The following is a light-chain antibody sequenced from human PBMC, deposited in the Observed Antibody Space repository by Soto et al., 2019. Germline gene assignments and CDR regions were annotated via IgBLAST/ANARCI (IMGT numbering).Light chain of an antibody. CDR3: QQYNSYAPT. J-gene: IGKJ1*01. Sequence: QMSKSAYTLCGCVGDRVTITCRASQSISSWLAWYQQKPGKAPKLLIYDASSLESGVPSRFSGSGSVTEFTLTTSNLQLDYFATYYCQQYNSYAPTFGQGTKVDIK. V-gene: IGKV1-5*01. CDR2: DAS. CDR1: QSISSW.